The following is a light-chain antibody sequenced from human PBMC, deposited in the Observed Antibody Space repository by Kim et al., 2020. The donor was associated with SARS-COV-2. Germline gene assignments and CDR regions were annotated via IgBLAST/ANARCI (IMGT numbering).Light chain of an antibody. Sequence: SYELTQPPSVSVSPGQTVTLTCSGDKLGEKYSCWYQQRSGQSPILLIYQDFKRPSGIPERLSGSNFGNTATLTISGTQTVDEADYYCQAWDSGTVVFGGGTQLTVL. J-gene: IGLJ2*01. CDR1: KLGEKY. CDR3: QAWDSGTVV. CDR2: QDF. V-gene: IGLV3-1*01.